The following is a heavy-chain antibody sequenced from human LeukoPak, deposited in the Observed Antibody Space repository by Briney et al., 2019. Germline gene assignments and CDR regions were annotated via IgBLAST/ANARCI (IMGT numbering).Heavy chain of an antibody. CDR3: ARDGLTMIKDYSDY. Sequence: QTGGSLRLSCAASGFTFSSYAMSWVRQAPGKGLEWVSAIRGSGDRTHYADSVKGRFTISRDNAKNSLYLQMNSLRAEDTAVYYCARDGLTMIKDYSDYWGQGTLVTVSS. J-gene: IGHJ4*02. D-gene: IGHD3-22*01. CDR1: GFTFSSYA. CDR2: IRGSGDRT. V-gene: IGHV3-23*01.